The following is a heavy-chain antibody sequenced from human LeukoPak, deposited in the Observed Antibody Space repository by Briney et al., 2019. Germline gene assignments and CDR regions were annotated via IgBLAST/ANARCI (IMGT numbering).Heavy chain of an antibody. CDR1: GFTFSSYA. CDR3: ARGFQPYTKYSSGWFTGY. Sequence: PGRSLRLSCAASGFTFSSYAMHWVRQAPGKGLEWVAVISYDGSNKYYADSVKGRFTISRDNSKNTLYLQMNSLRAEDTAVYYCARGFQPYTKYSSGWFTGYWGQGTLVTVSS. J-gene: IGHJ4*02. CDR2: ISYDGSNK. D-gene: IGHD6-19*01. V-gene: IGHV3-30-3*01.